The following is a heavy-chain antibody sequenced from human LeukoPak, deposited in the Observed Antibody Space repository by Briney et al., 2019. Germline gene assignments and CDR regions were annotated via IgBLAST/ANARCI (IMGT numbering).Heavy chain of an antibody. J-gene: IGHJ5*02. Sequence: SETLSLTCTVSGGSISSYYWSWIRQPPGKGLEWIGYIYYSGSTNYNPSLKSRVTISVDTSKNQFSLKLSSVTAADTAVYYCARVGKDNWFDPWGQGTLVTVSS. CDR1: GGSISSYY. D-gene: IGHD1-1*01. V-gene: IGHV4-59*01. CDR3: ARVGKDNWFDP. CDR2: IYYSGST.